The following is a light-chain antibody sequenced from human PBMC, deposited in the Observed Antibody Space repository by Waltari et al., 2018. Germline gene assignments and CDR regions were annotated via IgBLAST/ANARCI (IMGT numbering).Light chain of an antibody. V-gene: IGLV1-47*01. CDR2: RNH. J-gene: IGLJ1*01. Sequence: QSVLTQPPSASGTPGQRVTISCSGSSSNIGRNYVYWYQQLPGTAPSLLIYRNHQRPSGVPDRVSGSTSGTSASLAISGLRSEDEADYYCAAWDDSLNAFYVFGIGTKVTVL. CDR1: SSNIGRNY. CDR3: AAWDDSLNAFYV.